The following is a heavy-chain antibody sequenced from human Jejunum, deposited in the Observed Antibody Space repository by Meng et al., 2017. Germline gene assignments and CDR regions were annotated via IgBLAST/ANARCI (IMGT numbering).Heavy chain of an antibody. CDR3: AHILVSNWNYLSPFDF. CDR2: VYWDDDE. Sequence: QITLKESGHTLVKPTQTLTLTCTFSGFSLTTNGVGVGWIRQPPGKALEWLALVYWDDDERYSPSLKSRLTITKNTSKNQVVLTMTNMGPVDTATYYCAHILVSNWNYLSPFDFWGQGTLVTVSS. J-gene: IGHJ4*02. D-gene: IGHD1-7*01. CDR1: GFSLTTNGVG. V-gene: IGHV2-5*02.